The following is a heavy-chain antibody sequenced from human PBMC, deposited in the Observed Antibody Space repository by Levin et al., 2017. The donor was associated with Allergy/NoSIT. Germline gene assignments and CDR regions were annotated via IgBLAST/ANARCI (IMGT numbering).Heavy chain of an antibody. V-gene: IGHV3-33*01. CDR2: IYYDGNTK. CDR1: GFAFGTYG. CDR3: ARSHPDNDGDYMDY. J-gene: IGHJ4*02. D-gene: IGHD4-17*01. Sequence: GESLKISCAASGFAFGTYGMHWVRQPPGKGLEWLALIYYDGNTKYYSDSVRGRFTVSRDNSINILYLQMSSRRADDTAVYFCARSHPDNDGDYMDYWGQGTLVTVSS.